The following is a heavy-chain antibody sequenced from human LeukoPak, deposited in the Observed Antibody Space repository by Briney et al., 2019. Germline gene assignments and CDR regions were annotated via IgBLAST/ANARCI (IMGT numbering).Heavy chain of an antibody. Sequence: GGSLRLSCAASGFTFDDYGMNWVRQAPGKGLEWVSGINWNGGGTGYADSVKGRFTISRDNAKNSLYLQMNSLRAEDTALYYCARELTAMGDYWGQGTLVTVSS. J-gene: IGHJ4*02. D-gene: IGHD5-18*01. V-gene: IGHV3-20*04. CDR3: ARELTAMGDY. CDR1: GFTFDDYG. CDR2: INWNGGGT.